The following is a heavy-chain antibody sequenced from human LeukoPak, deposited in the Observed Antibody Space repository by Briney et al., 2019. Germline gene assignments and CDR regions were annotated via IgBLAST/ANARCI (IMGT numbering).Heavy chain of an antibody. J-gene: IGHJ5*02. Sequence: PSETLSLTCTVSGGSISSYYWSWIRQPAGKGLEWIGRIYTSGSTNYNPSLKSRVTMSVDTSKNQFSLKLSSVTAADTAAYYCARDKEDNGKWIPWFDPWGQGTLVTVSS. D-gene: IGHD1-26*01. CDR3: ARDKEDNGKWIPWFDP. V-gene: IGHV4-4*07. CDR1: GGSISSYY. CDR2: IYTSGST.